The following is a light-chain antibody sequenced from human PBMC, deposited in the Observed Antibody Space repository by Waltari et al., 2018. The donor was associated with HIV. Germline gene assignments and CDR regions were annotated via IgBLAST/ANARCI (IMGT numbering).Light chain of an antibody. CDR3: QQYHSIPLT. CDR2: WAS. CDR1: QTVLDTSSSGNY. J-gene: IGKJ4*01. Sequence: DIVLTQSPDSLAVSLGERATINCKSSQTVLDTSSSGNYLAWYQQKPGQPPKLLIYWASARESGVPDRFSGSGSGTDFTLTISSLQAEDVAAYYCQQYHSIPLTFGGGTTVEVK. V-gene: IGKV4-1*01.